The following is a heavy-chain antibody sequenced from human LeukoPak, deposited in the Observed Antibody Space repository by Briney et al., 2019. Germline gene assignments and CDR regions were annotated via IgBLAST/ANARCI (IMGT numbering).Heavy chain of an antibody. J-gene: IGHJ5*02. CDR2: INPNSGGT. V-gene: IGHV1-2*02. D-gene: IGHD2-2*01. CDR3: ARLHCSSTSCRNWFDP. Sequence: ASVKVSCKASGYTFTGYYMHWVRQAPGQGLEWMGWINPNSGGTNYAQKFQGRVTMTRDTSISTAYMELGRLRSDDTAVYYCARLHCSSTSCRNWFDPWGQGTLVTVSS. CDR1: GYTFTGYY.